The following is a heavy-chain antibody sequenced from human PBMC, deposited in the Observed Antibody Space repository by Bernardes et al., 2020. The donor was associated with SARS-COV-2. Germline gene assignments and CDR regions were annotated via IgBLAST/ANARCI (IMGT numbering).Heavy chain of an antibody. CDR2: IRQDGSQK. V-gene: IGHV3-7*03. J-gene: IGHJ4*02. Sequence: GGSLRLSCEASGFTFSDYWMNWVRQTPGKGLEWVANIRQDGSQKKYVDSVKGRFTISRDNAKKSVYLQMNSLRAEDSAVYYCGRVAYFGDQVDHWGQGTLVTVSA. CDR3: GRVAYFGDQVDH. D-gene: IGHD4-17*01. CDR1: GFTFSDYW.